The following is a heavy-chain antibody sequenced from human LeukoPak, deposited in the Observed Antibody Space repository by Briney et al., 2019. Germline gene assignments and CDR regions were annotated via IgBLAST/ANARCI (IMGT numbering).Heavy chain of an antibody. CDR3: TSQTVARWFDP. CDR1: GGSFSGYY. J-gene: IGHJ5*02. Sequence: SETLSLTCAVYGGSFSGYYWSWIRQHPGKGLEWIGEINHSGSTNYNPSLKSRVTISVDTSKNQFSLKLSSVTAADTAVYYCTSQTVARWFDPWGQGTLVTVSS. D-gene: IGHD1-14*01. V-gene: IGHV4-34*01. CDR2: INHSGST.